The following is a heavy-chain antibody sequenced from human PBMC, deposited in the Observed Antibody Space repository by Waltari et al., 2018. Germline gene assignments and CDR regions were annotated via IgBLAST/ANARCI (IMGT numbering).Heavy chain of an antibody. CDR2: ISGSGGST. Sequence: EVQLLESGGGLVQPGGSLRLSCAASGFTFTSYAMSWVRQAPGKGLEWVSAISGSGGSTYYADSVKGRFTISRDNSRNTLYLRMNSLRAEDTAVYYCAKGGRYCSGGSCYIDYWGQGTLVTISS. J-gene: IGHJ4*02. D-gene: IGHD2-15*01. CDR3: AKGGRYCSGGSCYIDY. V-gene: IGHV3-23*01. CDR1: GFTFTSYA.